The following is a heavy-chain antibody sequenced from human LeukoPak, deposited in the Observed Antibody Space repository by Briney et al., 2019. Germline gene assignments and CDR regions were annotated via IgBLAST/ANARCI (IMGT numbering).Heavy chain of an antibody. Sequence: PGGSLRLSCTASGFTFSTYGMHWVRQAPGKGLEWVAVISYDGNNKYYADSMKGRFTISRDNSKNTLYLQVSSLRAEDTAVYYCAKDMRTTSWYGIDYWGQGTLVTVSS. CDR1: GFTFSTYG. CDR3: AKDMRTTSWYGIDY. J-gene: IGHJ4*02. D-gene: IGHD6-13*01. V-gene: IGHV3-30*18. CDR2: ISYDGNNK.